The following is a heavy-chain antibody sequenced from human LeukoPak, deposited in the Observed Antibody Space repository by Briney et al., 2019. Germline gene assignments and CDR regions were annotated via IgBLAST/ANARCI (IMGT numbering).Heavy chain of an antibody. V-gene: IGHV3-9*03. CDR3: AKGGEMATISFFDY. Sequence: RSCRSLRLPCAASGFTFDDYAMHWVRQAPGKGLEWVSGISWNSGSIGYADSVKGRFTISRDNAKNSLYLQMNSLRAEDMALYYCAKGGEMATISFFDYWGQGTLVTVSS. CDR1: GFTFDDYA. D-gene: IGHD5-24*01. J-gene: IGHJ4*02. CDR2: ISWNSGSI.